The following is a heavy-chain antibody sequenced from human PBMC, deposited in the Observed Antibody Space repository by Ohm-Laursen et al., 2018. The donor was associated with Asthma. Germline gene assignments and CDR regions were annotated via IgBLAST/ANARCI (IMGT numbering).Heavy chain of an antibody. J-gene: IGHJ4*02. Sequence: SLRLSCAASGFTFSSYWMHWVRQAPGKGPVWVSRLNTDGSGTWYADSVKGRFTISRDNAKNTLYLQMNSLRAEDTAVYYCAKKKGVSSSWGYFDYWGQGTLVTVSS. CDR1: GFTFSSYW. CDR3: AKKKGVSSSWGYFDY. CDR2: LNTDGSGT. D-gene: IGHD6-13*01. V-gene: IGHV3-74*01.